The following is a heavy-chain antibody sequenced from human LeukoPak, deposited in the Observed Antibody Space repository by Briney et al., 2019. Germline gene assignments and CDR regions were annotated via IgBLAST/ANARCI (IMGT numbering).Heavy chain of an antibody. CDR3: AGTSFNGDFDY. V-gene: IGHV3-74*01. J-gene: IGHJ4*02. Sequence: PGGSLRLSCAASGFTFSSDWMRWVRHAPGKGLVWVSRINSEGSSTSYADSVKGRFTISRDNAKNTLYLQMNSLRAEDTAVYYCAGTSFNGDFDYWGQGTLVTVSS. CDR1: GFTFSSDW. CDR2: INSEGSST. D-gene: IGHD2-2*01.